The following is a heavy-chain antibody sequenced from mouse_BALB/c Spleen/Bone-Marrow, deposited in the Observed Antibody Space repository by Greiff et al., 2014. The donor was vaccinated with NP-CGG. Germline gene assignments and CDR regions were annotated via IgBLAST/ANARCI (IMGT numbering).Heavy chain of an antibody. Sequence: VQLKESGPGLVKPSQSLSLTCSVTGYSITSSYYWNWIRRFPGNKLEWMGYISYDGINNYNPSLKNRISITRDTSKNQFFLRLNSVTTEDTATYYCAALWSEGYYFDYWGQGATLTVSS. J-gene: IGHJ2*01. CDR1: GYSITSSYY. CDR2: ISYDGIN. CDR3: AALWSEGYYFDY. V-gene: IGHV3-6*02.